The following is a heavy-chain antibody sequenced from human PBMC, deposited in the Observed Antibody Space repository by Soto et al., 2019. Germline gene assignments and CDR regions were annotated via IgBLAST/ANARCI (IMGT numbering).Heavy chain of an antibody. J-gene: IGHJ6*02. D-gene: IGHD1-26*01. CDR3: AKGLSGSQYYSYGVDV. V-gene: IGHV3-23*01. CDR2: LSASGATT. Sequence: EVQLLESGGGLVQPGGSLRLSCAASGFTFSTYAMTWVRQAPGKGLKWVSALSASGATTYHADSVKGRFTISRDNSENTLYLEMNSLRAEDTAVYYCAKGLSGSQYYSYGVDVWGQGTTVTVSS. CDR1: GFTFSTYA.